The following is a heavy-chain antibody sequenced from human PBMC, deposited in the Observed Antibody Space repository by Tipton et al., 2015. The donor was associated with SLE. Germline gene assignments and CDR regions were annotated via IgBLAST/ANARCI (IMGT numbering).Heavy chain of an antibody. CDR2: IHHSGGT. V-gene: IGHV4-59*01. D-gene: IGHD3-16*01. CDR1: GGSISSYY. J-gene: IGHJ4*02. Sequence: TLSLTCTVSGGSISSYYWSWIRQPPGKGLEWIGYIHHSGGTNYNPSLQSRVTISRDPSKNQFSLKLISATAADTAVYYCARDQVGVGDFDYWSQGTLVTVSS. CDR3: ARDQVGVGDFDY.